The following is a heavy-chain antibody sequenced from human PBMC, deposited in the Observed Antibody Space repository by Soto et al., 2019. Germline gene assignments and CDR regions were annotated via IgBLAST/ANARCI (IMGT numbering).Heavy chain of an antibody. J-gene: IGHJ4*02. D-gene: IGHD1-26*01. CDR2: MEPSTGRT. CDR1: GYSFTSLD. V-gene: IGHV1-8*01. CDR3: ARGVSAGVDY. Sequence: ASVKVSCKASGYSFTSLDINWVRQTAGQGLEWMGWMEPSTGRTGYAQKFQGRVTMTRDTSINTAYMELTTLTSGDTAFYYCARGVSAGVDYWGQGTLVTVSS.